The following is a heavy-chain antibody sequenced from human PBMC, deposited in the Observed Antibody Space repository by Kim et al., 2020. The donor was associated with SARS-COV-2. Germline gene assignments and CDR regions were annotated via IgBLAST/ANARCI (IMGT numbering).Heavy chain of an antibody. J-gene: IGHJ4*02. CDR3: ARESLRGVLTC. CDR2: LYSGGSK. CDR1: GFTVSSNY. V-gene: IGHV3-53*01. D-gene: IGHD3-10*01. Sequence: GGSLRLSCAASGFTVSSNYMNWVRQAPGKGLEWVSILYSGGSKFYAESVKGRFTISRDSSKNTIYLQMNSLRVDDTAVYYCARESLRGVLTCWGQGTRV.